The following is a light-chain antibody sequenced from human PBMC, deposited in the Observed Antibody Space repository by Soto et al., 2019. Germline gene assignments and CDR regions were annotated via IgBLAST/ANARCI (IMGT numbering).Light chain of an antibody. Sequence: QSALTQPASVSGSPGQSITISCTGTTSDVGSYNLVSWYQQHQGKAPKLIIYDVNKRPSGVSNHFSGSKSGNTASLTISGLQARYEADYYCCSYAGGDTSVVFGGGTKLTVL. V-gene: IGLV2-23*02. CDR3: CSYAGGDTSVV. CDR1: TSDVGSYNL. J-gene: IGLJ2*01. CDR2: DVN.